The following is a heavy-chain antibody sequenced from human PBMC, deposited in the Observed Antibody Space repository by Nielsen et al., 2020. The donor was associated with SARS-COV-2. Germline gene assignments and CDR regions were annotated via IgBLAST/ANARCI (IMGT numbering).Heavy chain of an antibody. Sequence: GESLKISCAASGFTFSSYGMHWVRQAPGKGLEWVAAISYDGSNKYYADSVKGRFTISRDNSKNTLYLQMNSLRAEDTAVYYCARTPLPTYYDSSGYYLFDYWGQGTLVTVSS. CDR3: ARTPLPTYYDSSGYYLFDY. J-gene: IGHJ4*02. CDR2: ISYDGSNK. D-gene: IGHD3-22*01. V-gene: IGHV3-30*03. CDR1: GFTFSSYG.